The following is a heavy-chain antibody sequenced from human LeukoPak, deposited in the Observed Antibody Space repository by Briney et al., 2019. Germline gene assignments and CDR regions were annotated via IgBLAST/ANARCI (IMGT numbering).Heavy chain of an antibody. V-gene: IGHV4-34*01. Sequence: SETLSLTCAVYGGSFSGYYWSWIRQPPGKGLEWIGSIYHSGSTYYNPSLKSRVTISVDTSKNQFSLKLSSVTAADTAVYYCARAGPYNWFDLWGQGTLVTVSS. J-gene: IGHJ5*02. CDR2: IYHSGST. CDR1: GGSFSGYY. CDR3: ARAGPYNWFDL.